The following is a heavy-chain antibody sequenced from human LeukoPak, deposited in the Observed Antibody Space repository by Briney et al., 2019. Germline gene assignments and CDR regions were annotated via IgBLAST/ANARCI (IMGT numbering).Heavy chain of an antibody. Sequence: GGSLRLSCAASGFTFSSYWMSWVRQAPGKGLEWVANIKQDGSEKYYVDSVKGRFTISRDNAKNSLYLQMNSLRAEDTAVYYCARDRSSWSEGFDYWGQGTLVTVSS. D-gene: IGHD6-13*01. CDR2: IKQDGSEK. CDR1: GFTFSSYW. V-gene: IGHV3-7*01. J-gene: IGHJ4*02. CDR3: ARDRSSWSEGFDY.